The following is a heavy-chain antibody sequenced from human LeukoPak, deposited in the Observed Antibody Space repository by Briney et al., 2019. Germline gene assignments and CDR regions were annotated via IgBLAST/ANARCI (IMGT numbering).Heavy chain of an antibody. CDR1: GGSFSSYY. V-gene: IGHV4-34*01. Sequence: SETLSLTCSVYGGSFSSYYCRWIRQPPGKGLEWVGEINHTGSTKYNPSLKSRVSISVDTSKNQFSLRLTSVTAAHTAVYYCASIAVAGDYFDYWGQGTLATVSS. CDR3: ASIAVAGDYFDY. CDR2: INHTGST. D-gene: IGHD6-19*01. J-gene: IGHJ4*02.